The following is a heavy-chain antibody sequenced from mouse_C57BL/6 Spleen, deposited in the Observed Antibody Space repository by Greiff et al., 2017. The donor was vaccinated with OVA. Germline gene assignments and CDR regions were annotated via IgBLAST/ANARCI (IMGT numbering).Heavy chain of an antibody. D-gene: IGHD2-2*01. CDR3: ARGGYGYDVDY. CDR1: GYTFTSYW. CDR2: IDPSDSYT. J-gene: IGHJ2*01. V-gene: IGHV1-59*01. Sequence: QVQLQQPGAELVRPGTSVKLSCKASGYTFTSYWLHWVKQRPGQGLEWIGVIDPSDSYTNYNQKFKGKATLTVDTSSSTAYMQLSSLTSEDSAVYYCARGGYGYDVDYWGQGTTLTVSS.